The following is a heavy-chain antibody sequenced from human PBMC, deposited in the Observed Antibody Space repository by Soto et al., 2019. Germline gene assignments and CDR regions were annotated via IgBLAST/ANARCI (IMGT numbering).Heavy chain of an antibody. J-gene: IGHJ6*02. CDR2: ISGSGGST. Sequence: GGSLRLSCAASGFTFSSYAMSWVRQAPGKGLEWVSAISGSGGSTYYADSVKGRFTISRDNSKNTLYLQMNSLRAEDTAVYYCAKGPRYDFLTCYVSLSYGMDVWGQGTTVPVSS. D-gene: IGHD3-9*01. CDR3: AKGPRYDFLTCYVSLSYGMDV. CDR1: GFTFSSYA. V-gene: IGHV3-23*01.